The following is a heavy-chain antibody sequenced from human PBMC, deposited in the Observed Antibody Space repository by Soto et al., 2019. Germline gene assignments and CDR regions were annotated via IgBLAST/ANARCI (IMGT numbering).Heavy chain of an antibody. D-gene: IGHD6-19*01. CDR2: IYTSASI. J-gene: IGHJ6*02. CDR3: ARDREAGYNFYYGMDV. V-gene: IGHV4-4*07. CDR1: GADINTYS. Sequence: SETLSLTCSVSGADINTYSWTWIRQPAGKGLEWIGRIYTSASIDYNPSLKGRVTLSVDTSTNQVSLRLASVTAADTAIYYCARDREAGYNFYYGMDVWGQGTTVTVSS.